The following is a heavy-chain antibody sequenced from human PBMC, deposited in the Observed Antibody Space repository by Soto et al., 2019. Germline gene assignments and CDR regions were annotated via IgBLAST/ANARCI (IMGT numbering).Heavy chain of an antibody. CDR1: GYSFTSYW. J-gene: IGHJ3*02. D-gene: IGHD6-19*01. V-gene: IGHV5-51*01. CDR2: IYPGDSDT. Sequence: RKISCKGSGYSFTSYWIGWVRQMPGKGLEWMGIIYPGDSDTRYSPSFQGQVTISADKSISTAYLQWSSLKASDTAMYYCARSLPYSSGWYAFDIWGQGTMVTVSS. CDR3: ARSLPYSSGWYAFDI.